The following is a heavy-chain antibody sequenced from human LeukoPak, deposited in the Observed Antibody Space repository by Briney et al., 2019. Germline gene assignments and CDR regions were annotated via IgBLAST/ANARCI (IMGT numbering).Heavy chain of an antibody. V-gene: IGHV5-51*01. CDR2: IYPGDSDT. Sequence: GESLKISCKGSGYGFTNYWIGWVRQMPGKGLEWMGIIYPGDSDTRYSPSFQGQVTISADESTNTAYLQWSSLEASDTAMYYCARRLTSMEKFDYWGQGTLVTVSS. CDR3: ARRLTSMEKFDY. CDR1: GYGFTNYW. D-gene: IGHD2/OR15-2a*01. J-gene: IGHJ4*02.